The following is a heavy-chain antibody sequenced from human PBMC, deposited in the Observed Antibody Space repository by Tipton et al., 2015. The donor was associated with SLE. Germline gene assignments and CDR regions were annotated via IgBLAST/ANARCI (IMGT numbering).Heavy chain of an antibody. CDR2: IYTSGST. Sequence: TLSLTCTVSGGSISSHYWSWIRQPPGKGLEWIGYIYTSGSTNYNPSLKSRVTISVDTSKNQFSLKLSSVTAADTAVYYCASLYCTNGVCVDYWGQGTLVTVSS. V-gene: IGHV4-59*11. J-gene: IGHJ4*02. CDR1: GGSISSHY. D-gene: IGHD2-8*01. CDR3: ASLYCTNGVCVDY.